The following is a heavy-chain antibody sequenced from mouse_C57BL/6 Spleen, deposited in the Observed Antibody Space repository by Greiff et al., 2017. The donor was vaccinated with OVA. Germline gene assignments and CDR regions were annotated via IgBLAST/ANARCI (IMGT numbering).Heavy chain of an antibody. CDR2: IYPSDSET. D-gene: IGHD2-1*01. CDR1: GYTFTSYW. CDR3: ARGDGNYFAY. V-gene: IGHV1-61*01. J-gene: IGHJ3*01. Sequence: QVQLQQSGAELVRPGSSVKLSCKASGYTFTSYWMDWVKQRPGQGLEWIGNIYPSDSETHYNQKFKDKATLTVDKSSSTAYMQLSSLTSEDSAVYYCARGDGNYFAYWGQGTLVTVSA.